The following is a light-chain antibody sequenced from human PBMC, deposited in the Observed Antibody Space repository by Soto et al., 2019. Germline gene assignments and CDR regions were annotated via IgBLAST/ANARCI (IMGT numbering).Light chain of an antibody. CDR3: QQYNKWPRT. J-gene: IGKJ1*01. V-gene: IGKV3-15*01. Sequence: EIVMTQSPATLSVSPGERATLSCRASQSVSSNLGWYQQKPGQAPRLLIYGASTRATGIPARFSGSGSGTEFTLTISSLQSEDFAVYYCQQYNKWPRTFGQGTKVEIK. CDR2: GAS. CDR1: QSVSSN.